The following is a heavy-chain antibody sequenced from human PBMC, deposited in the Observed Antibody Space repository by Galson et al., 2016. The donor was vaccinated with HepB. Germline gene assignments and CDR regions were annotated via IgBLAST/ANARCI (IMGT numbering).Heavy chain of an antibody. V-gene: IGHV3-23*01. D-gene: IGHD3-10*01. CDR3: AKDEFRGEWGSHQGSYFGMNV. Sequence: SLRLSCAASGVAFTSYAMTWVRQVPGKGLEWVSSITGSGGDTYYVDSVKGRFSISRDNSKNTLYLQMNNVRAEDTAVYYCAKDEFRGEWGSHQGSYFGMNVWGQGTTVTVSS. J-gene: IGHJ6*02. CDR1: GVAFTSYA. CDR2: ITGSGGDT.